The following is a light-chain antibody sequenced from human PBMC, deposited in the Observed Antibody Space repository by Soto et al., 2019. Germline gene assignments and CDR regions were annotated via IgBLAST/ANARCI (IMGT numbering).Light chain of an antibody. J-gene: IGKJ1*01. V-gene: IGKV1-33*01. CDR3: QQYANLTIT. CDR1: HDISNY. CDR2: DAS. Sequence: DIQMTQSPSSLSASVGDRVTITCQASHDISNYLNWYQQQIGKAPKLLIYDASNLETGVPSRFSGSGSGTDFTFTISSLQTEEIATYYCQQYANLTITFGQGTKVEIK.